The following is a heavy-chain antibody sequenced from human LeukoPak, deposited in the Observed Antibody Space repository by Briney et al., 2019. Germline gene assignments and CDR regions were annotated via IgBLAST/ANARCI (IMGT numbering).Heavy chain of an antibody. D-gene: IGHD1-26*01. CDR2: ISGSGGST. CDR3: AKCRGSYYALDY. J-gene: IGHJ4*02. CDR1: GFTFSSYA. V-gene: IGHV3-23*01. Sequence: GGSLRLSCAASGFTFSSYAMSWVRQAPGKGLEWVSAISGSGGSTYYSDSVKGRFTISRDNSKNTLYLQVNSLRAEDTAVYYCAKCRGSYYALDYWGQGTLVTVSS.